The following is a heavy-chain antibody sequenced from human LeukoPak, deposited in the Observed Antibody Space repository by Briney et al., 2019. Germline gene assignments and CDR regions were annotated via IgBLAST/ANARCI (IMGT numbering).Heavy chain of an antibody. CDR3: ATVSEY. CDR2: INNDGTAT. CDR1: GFTFNYFW. J-gene: IGHJ4*02. Sequence: HPGGSLRLSCAASGFTFNYFWMHWVRQVPGKGPVWVSGINNDGTATYYADSVKGRFTISRDNAKNTVYLRMNGLRAEDTSVYFCATVSEYWGQGTLVTVSS. V-gene: IGHV3-74*01.